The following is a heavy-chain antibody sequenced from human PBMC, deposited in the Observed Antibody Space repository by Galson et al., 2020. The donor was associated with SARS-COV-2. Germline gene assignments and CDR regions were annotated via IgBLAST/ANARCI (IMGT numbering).Heavy chain of an antibody. V-gene: IGHV4-30-2*01. CDR1: GGSISSGRDS. J-gene: IGHJ6*02. Sequence: SQTLSLTCTVPGGSISSGRDSWSWIRQPPGQGLEWIAYIYSSGSVYHNPSLKSRVTMSLDRSKNEFYLTLTSVAAADTAVYYCARSHSSREGMVVWGHGTTVTVSS. D-gene: IGHD2-2*01. CDR3: ARSHSSREGMVV. CDR2: IYSSGSV.